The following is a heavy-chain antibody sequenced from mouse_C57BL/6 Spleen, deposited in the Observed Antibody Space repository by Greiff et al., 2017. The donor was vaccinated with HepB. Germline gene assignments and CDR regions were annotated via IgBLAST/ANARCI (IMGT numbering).Heavy chain of an antibody. V-gene: IGHV1-15*01. Sequence: QVQLKESGAELVRPGASVTLSCKASGYTFTDYEMHWVKQTPVHGLEWIGAIDPETGGTAYNQKFKGKAILTADKSSSTAYMELRSLTSEDSAVYYCTMRMFKYWGQGTTLTVSS. CDR1: GYTFTDYE. J-gene: IGHJ2*01. CDR3: TMRMFKY. CDR2: IDPETGGT.